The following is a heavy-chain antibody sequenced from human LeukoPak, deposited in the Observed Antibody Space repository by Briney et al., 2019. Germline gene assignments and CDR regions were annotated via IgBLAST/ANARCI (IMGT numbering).Heavy chain of an antibody. CDR2: IYYSGST. CDR1: GGSISSYY. Sequence: SETLSLTCTVPGGSISSYYWSWIRQPPGKGLEWIGYIYYSGSTNYNPSLKSRVNISVDTSKNQFSLKLSSVTAADTAVYFCSSRRRHTIFSYWFDPWGQGTLVTVSS. D-gene: IGHD3-9*01. V-gene: IGHV4-59*01. J-gene: IGHJ5*02. CDR3: SSRRRHTIFSYWFDP.